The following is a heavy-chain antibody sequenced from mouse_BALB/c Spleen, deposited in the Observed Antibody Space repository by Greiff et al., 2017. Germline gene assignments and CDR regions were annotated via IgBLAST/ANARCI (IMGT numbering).Heavy chain of an antibody. CDR1: GYSITSDYA. V-gene: IGHV3-2*02. J-gene: IGHJ4*01. CDR2: ISYSGST. Sequence: EVQLQESGPGLVKPSQSLSLTCTVTGYSITSDYAWNWIRQFPGNKLEWMGYISYSGSTSYNPSLKSRISITRDTSKNQFFLQLNSVTTEDTATYYCARWWLLPVGTMDYWGQGTSVTVSS. D-gene: IGHD2-3*01. CDR3: ARWWLLPVGTMDY.